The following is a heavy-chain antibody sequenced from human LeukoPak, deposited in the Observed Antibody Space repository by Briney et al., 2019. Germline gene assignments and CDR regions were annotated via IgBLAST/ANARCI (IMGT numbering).Heavy chain of an antibody. J-gene: IGHJ4*02. CDR1: GYTFTGYY. CDR3: AIWRGDCSSTSCYRLYFDY. V-gene: IGHV1-2*02. D-gene: IGHD2-2*02. CDR2: INPNSGGT. Sequence: ASVKVSCKASGYTFTGYYMHWVRQAPGQGLEWMGWINPNSGGTNYAQKFQGRVTMTRDTSISTAYMELSRLRSDDTAVYYCAIWRGDCSSTSCYRLYFDYWGQGNPGHRLL.